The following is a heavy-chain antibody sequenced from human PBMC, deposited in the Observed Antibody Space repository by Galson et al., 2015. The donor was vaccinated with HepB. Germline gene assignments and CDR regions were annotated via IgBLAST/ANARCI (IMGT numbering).Heavy chain of an antibody. Sequence: ETLSLTCSVSGGSISRFHWTWIRQPAGKGLEWIGRIFRSGTTTYNPSLKSRVIMSVDTFRNQFSLKLRSMTAADTAVYFCARNRGGDSWDDAFDNWGQGTIVTVFS. D-gene: IGHD2-21*02. CDR2: IFRSGTT. J-gene: IGHJ3*02. CDR1: GGSISRFH. CDR3: ARNRGGDSWDDAFDN. V-gene: IGHV4-4*07.